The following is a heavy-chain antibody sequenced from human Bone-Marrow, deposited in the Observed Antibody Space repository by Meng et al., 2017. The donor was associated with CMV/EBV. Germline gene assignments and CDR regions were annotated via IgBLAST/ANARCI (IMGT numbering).Heavy chain of an antibody. CDR1: GGTFSSYA. Sequence: SVKVSCKASGGTFSSYAISWVRQAPGQGLEWMGGIIPIFGTANYAQKFQGRVTITTDESTSTAYRELSSLRSEDTAVYYCAREVQGCSSTSCFDWFDSWGQGTLVTVSS. CDR3: AREVQGCSSTSCFDWFDS. J-gene: IGHJ5*01. D-gene: IGHD2-2*01. V-gene: IGHV1-69*05. CDR2: IIPIFGTA.